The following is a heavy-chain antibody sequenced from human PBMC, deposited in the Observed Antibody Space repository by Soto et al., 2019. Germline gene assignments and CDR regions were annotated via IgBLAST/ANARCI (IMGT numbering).Heavy chain of an antibody. CDR1: GFTFSIYS. CDR2: IKHDGSEN. Sequence: EVQLVESGGGLVQPGGSLRLSCAASGFTFSIYSMRWVRQAPGKGLEWVASIKHDGSENSYVDSVKGRFSISRDNSKNSLYLEINSLGVEDTAIYYCARVDGAEGGAIDRWGQGTLVTVSS. D-gene: IGHD1-26*01. CDR3: ARVDGAEGGAIDR. J-gene: IGHJ5*02. V-gene: IGHV3-7*05.